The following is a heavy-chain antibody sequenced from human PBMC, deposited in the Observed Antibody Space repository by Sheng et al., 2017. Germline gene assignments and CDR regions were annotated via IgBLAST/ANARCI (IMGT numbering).Heavy chain of an antibody. Sequence: QVQLQESGPGLVKPSETLSLTCTVSGGSMSRYYWNWIRQPAGKGLEWIGRIFTSGNSYNYNPSLNSRVTMSVDTSKNQISLNLRSVTAADTAVYYCARDASGYYHLTDWGQGILATVSS. J-gene: IGHJ4*02. V-gene: IGHV4-4*07. D-gene: IGHD4-17*01. CDR1: GGSMSRYY. CDR3: ARDASGYYHLTD. CDR2: IFTSGNSY.